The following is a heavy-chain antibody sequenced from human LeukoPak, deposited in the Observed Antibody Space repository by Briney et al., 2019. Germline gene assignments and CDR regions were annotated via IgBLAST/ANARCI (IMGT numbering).Heavy chain of an antibody. CDR2: ISPNSGGT. Sequence: ASVKVSCKASGYTFTGYYMHWVRQAPGRGLEWMGWISPNSGGTNYAQKFQGWVTMTRDTSISTAYMELSRLRSDDTAVYYCARDTGGLLWFGELDENWFDPWGQGTLVTVSS. V-gene: IGHV1-2*04. CDR1: GYTFTGYY. CDR3: ARDTGGLLWFGELDENWFDP. D-gene: IGHD3-10*01. J-gene: IGHJ5*02.